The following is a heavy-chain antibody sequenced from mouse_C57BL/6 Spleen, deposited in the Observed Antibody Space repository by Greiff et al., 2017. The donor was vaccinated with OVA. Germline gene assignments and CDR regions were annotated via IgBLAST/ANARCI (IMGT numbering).Heavy chain of an antibody. CDR1: GYTFTSYW. D-gene: IGHD1-1*01. J-gene: IGHJ3*01. CDR2: IDTSDSYT. CDR3: ARVYYYGSSYEGFAY. V-gene: IGHV1-50*01. Sequence: QVQLQQPGAELVKPGASVKLSCKASGYTFTSYWMQWVKQRPGQGLEWIGEIDTSDSYTNYNQKFKGKATLTVDTSSSTAYMQLSSLTSEDSAVYYCARVYYYGSSYEGFAYWGQGTLVTVSA.